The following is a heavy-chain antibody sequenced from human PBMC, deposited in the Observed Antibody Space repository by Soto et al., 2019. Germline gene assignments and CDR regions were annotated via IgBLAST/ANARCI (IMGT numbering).Heavy chain of an antibody. CDR2: INQDGTEK. D-gene: IGHD2-2*01. Sequence: EVQLVESGGGLVQPGGSLRLSCAASGFTFSNSWLSWVRQAPGKGLEWVANINQDGTEKYYVDSVKGRFTISRDNAKNSLYLQTNSLRAEDTAVYYCARSSPIMPQGYWGQGTLVTVSS. CDR3: ARSSPIMPQGY. CDR1: GFTFSNSW. V-gene: IGHV3-7*04. J-gene: IGHJ4*02.